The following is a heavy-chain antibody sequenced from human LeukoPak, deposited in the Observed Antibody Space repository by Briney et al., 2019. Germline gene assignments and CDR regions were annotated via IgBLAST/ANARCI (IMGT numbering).Heavy chain of an antibody. CDR3: ARGVLVYYYYMDV. J-gene: IGHJ6*03. CDR2: ISTVTSAT. D-gene: IGHD1-1*01. Sequence: GGSLRLSCAASGFIFSTYSMNWVRQAPGKGLEWVAHISTVTSATHYADSVRGRFTISRDNAKNSLYLQLNSLRAEDTAAYYCARGVLVYYYYMDVWGKGTTVTVSS. V-gene: IGHV3-48*01. CDR1: GFIFSTYS.